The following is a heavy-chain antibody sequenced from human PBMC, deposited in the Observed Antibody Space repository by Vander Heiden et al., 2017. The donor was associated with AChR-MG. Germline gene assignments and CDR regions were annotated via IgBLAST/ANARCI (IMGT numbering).Heavy chain of an antibody. Sequence: QVQLQESGPGLVKPSETLYLTRTVSGRSISSYYWGWIRQPPVKGLEWIGYIYYSGSTNYNPSLKSRVTISVDTSKTQFSLKLSAVTAADTAVYYCARGILSKGLWSGQPYYYMDVWGKGTTVTVSS. CDR1: GRSISSYY. V-gene: IGHV4-59*01. CDR2: IYYSGST. D-gene: IGHD3-3*01. J-gene: IGHJ6*03. CDR3: ARGILSKGLWSGQPYYYMDV.